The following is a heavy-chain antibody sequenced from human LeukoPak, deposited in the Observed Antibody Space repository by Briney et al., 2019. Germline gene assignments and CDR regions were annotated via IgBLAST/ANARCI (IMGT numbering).Heavy chain of an antibody. CDR2: LYGGGTT. CDR3: ARASHIGAAGLFDH. J-gene: IGHJ4*02. V-gene: IGHV3-66*01. CDR1: GFTVSSVY. D-gene: IGHD6-13*01. Sequence: GGSLRLSCAASGFTVSSVYMNWVRQAPGKGLEWVSDLYGGGTTFYGDSVKDRFIISRDNSKDTVFLQMNSLRTDDTAIYYCARASHIGAAGLFDHWGQGIRVSISS.